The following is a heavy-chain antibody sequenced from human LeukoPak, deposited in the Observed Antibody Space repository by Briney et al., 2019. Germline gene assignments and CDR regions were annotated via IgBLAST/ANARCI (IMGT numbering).Heavy chain of an antibody. J-gene: IGHJ6*02. Sequence: PRGSLRLSCAASGFTFSSYGMHWVRQAPGKGLEWVAVISYDGSNKYYADSVKGRFTISRDNSKNTLYLQMNSLRAEDTAVYYCAKALTDYYDSSGYYYSYYYYGMDVWGQGTTVTVSS. V-gene: IGHV3-30*18. CDR3: AKALTDYYDSSGYYYSYYYYGMDV. D-gene: IGHD3-22*01. CDR2: ISYDGSNK. CDR1: GFTFSSYG.